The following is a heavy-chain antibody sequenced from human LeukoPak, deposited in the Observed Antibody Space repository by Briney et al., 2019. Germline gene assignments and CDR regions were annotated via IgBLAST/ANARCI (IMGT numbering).Heavy chain of an antibody. J-gene: IGHJ6*02. V-gene: IGHV4-34*01. CDR2: INHSGST. Sequence: SETLSLTCAVYGGSFSGYYWSWIRQPPGKGLEWIGEINHSGSTNYNPSLKSRVTISVDTSKNQFSLKLSSVTAADTAVYYCARDHDFWSGSWDVWGQGTTVTVSS. D-gene: IGHD3-3*01. CDR1: GGSFSGYY. CDR3: ARDHDFWSGSWDV.